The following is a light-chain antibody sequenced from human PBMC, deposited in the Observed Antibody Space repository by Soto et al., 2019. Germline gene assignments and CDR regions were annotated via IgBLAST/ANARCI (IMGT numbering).Light chain of an antibody. CDR3: HQRQSWPRT. J-gene: IGKJ1*01. CDR2: DAS. Sequence: EIVMTQSPATLSLSPWERATLSCRASQSVSSNLAWYQQKPGQAPRLLIYDASTRATGIPARISGSGSGTDFTLTISDVQPEDFALYYCHQRQSWPRTFGQGTKVDIK. CDR1: QSVSSN. V-gene: IGKV3-15*01.